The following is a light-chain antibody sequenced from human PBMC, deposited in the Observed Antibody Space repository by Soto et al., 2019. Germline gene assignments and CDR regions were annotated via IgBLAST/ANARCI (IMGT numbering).Light chain of an antibody. J-gene: IGLJ1*01. CDR1: SSYTGTYRY. V-gene: IGLV2-14*01. CDR3: SSYITTSSRV. Sequence: QSVLTQPASGSGSPGPSITISCTGTSSYTGTYRYVSWYQQHPGKAPKLIIYDVSNRPSGVSDRFSGSKSDNTASLTISGLQAEDEADYYCSSYITTSSRVFGTGTKLTVL. CDR2: DVS.